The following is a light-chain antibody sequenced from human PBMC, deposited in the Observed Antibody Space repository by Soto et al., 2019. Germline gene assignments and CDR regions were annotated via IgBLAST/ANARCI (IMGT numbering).Light chain of an antibody. J-gene: IGKJ5*01. V-gene: IGKV3-20*01. CDR3: QHFGGSLTVT. CDR2: HTS. Sequence: EIVLTQSPGVLSLSLGERATLSCRASESVNIMYLGWYQQKPAQAPRLXXFHTSLRPNGIPDRFSGSRSGADLTLTISRLEPEDFAAYYCQHFGGSLTVTFGQGTRLEIK. CDR1: ESVNIMY.